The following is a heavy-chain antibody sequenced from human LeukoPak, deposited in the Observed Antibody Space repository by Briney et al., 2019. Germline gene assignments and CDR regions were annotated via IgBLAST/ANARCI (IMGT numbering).Heavy chain of an antibody. Sequence: GASVKVSCKAPGGTFSSYAISWVRQAPGQGLEWMGGIIPIFGTANYAQKFQGRVTITTDESTSTAYMELSSLRSEDTAVYYCARVSSIAARPYYYYYYYMDVWGKGTTVTVSS. CDR2: IIPIFGTA. CDR3: ARVSSIAARPYYYYYYYMDV. D-gene: IGHD6-6*01. V-gene: IGHV1-69*05. CDR1: GGTFSSYA. J-gene: IGHJ6*03.